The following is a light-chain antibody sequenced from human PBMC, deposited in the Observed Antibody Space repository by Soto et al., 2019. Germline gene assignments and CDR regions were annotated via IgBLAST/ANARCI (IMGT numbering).Light chain of an antibody. CDR2: EVS. CDR1: SSDVGGYNY. J-gene: IGLJ1*01. CDR3: SSYTSSSTLV. V-gene: IGLV2-14*01. Sequence: QSVLTQPASESGSPGQSITISCTGTSSDVGGYNYVSWYQQHPGKAPKLMIYEVSNRPSGVSNRFSGSKSGNTASLTISGLQAEDEADSYCSSYTSSSTLVFGTGTKLTVL.